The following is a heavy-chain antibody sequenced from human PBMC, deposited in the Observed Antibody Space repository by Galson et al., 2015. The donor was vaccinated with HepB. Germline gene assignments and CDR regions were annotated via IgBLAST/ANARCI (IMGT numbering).Heavy chain of an antibody. Sequence: SLRLSCAASGFTFSSYSMNWVRQAPGKGLEWVSYISSSSSTIYYADSVKGRFTISRDNAKNSLYLQMNSLRDEDTAVYYCARDQDYYDSSGYYYGVDYWGQGTLVTVSS. CDR2: ISSSSSTI. CDR3: ARDQDYYDSSGYYYGVDY. D-gene: IGHD3-22*01. J-gene: IGHJ4*02. CDR1: GFTFSSYS. V-gene: IGHV3-48*02.